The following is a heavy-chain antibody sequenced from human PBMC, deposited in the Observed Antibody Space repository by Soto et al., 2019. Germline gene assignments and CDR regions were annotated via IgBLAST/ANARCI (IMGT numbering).Heavy chain of an antibody. V-gene: IGHV3-21*01. J-gene: IGHJ6*02. CDR3: ARGTVGYCSSTSCSNYYYYGMDV. Sequence: GGSLRLSCAASGFTFSSYSMNWVRQAPGKGLEWVSSISSSSSYIYYADSVKGRFTISRDNAKNSLYLQMNSLRAEDTAVYYCARGTVGYCSSTSCSNYYYYGMDVWGQGTTVTVSS. CDR1: GFTFSSYS. D-gene: IGHD2-2*01. CDR2: ISSSSSYI.